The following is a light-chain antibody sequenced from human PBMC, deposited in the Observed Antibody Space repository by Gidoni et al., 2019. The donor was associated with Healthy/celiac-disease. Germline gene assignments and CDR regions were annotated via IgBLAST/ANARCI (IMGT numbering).Light chain of an antibody. V-gene: IGKV1-5*01. CDR3: QQYNSYPWT. CDR2: DAA. Sequence: DIQMTHSPSTLSASVCDRVTITCRASQSISSWLAWYQQKPGKAPKLLIDDAASLESGVPSRFSGSGSGTEFTLTISSLQPDDFATYYCQQYNSYPWTFGQGTKVEIK. CDR1: QSISSW. J-gene: IGKJ1*01.